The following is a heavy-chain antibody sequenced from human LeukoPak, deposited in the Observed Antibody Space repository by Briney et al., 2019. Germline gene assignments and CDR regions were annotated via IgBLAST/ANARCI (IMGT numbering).Heavy chain of an antibody. Sequence: AGGSLRLSCVVSGFTFSRYAMSWVRQAPGKGLEWVSGINSGGSGGRTYYADSVKGRFTISRDISKSTLYLQMNSLRDEDTALYYCAKYGSGTYYNGLHWGQGTLVTVSS. D-gene: IGHD3-10*01. CDR2: INSGGSGGRT. CDR3: AKYGSGTYYNGLH. V-gene: IGHV3-23*01. CDR1: GFTFSRYA. J-gene: IGHJ4*02.